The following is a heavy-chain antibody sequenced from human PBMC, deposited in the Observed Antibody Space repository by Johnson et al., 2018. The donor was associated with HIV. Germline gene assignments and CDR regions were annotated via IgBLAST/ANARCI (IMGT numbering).Heavy chain of an antibody. J-gene: IGHJ3*02. CDR3: VPGALWVGDLYRRRADAFEI. V-gene: IGHV3-15*01. CDR1: GLTFSNAW. CDR2: IKNRVDGGTT. D-gene: IGHD3-10*01. Sequence: VQLVESGGGFVKPGGSLRLSCAASGLTFSNAWMTWVRQAPGRGLEWVGLIKNRVDGGTTHYAAPVRGRFAISSDDTKNTLSLHLHSLKTADPGVYFCVPGALWVGDLYRRRADAFEIWGRGTMVTVSS.